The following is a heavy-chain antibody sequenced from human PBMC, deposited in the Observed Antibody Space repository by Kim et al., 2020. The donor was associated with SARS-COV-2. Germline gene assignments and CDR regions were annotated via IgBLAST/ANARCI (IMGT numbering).Heavy chain of an antibody. CDR1: GYTFTNYA. D-gene: IGHD3-10*01. J-gene: IGHJ4*02. Sequence: ASVKVSCKTSGYTFTNYAMNWIRQAPGQGLEWMGWINTNTGTPTNVQGFTGRFVFSLDTSVSTAYLHISSLEADDTAVYYCAKSMADADVFDYWGQGSLV. CDR3: AKSMADADVFDY. V-gene: IGHV7-4-1*02. CDR2: INTNTGTP.